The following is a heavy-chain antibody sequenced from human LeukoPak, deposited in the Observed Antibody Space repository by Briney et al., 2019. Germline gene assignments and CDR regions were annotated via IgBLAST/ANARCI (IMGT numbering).Heavy chain of an antibody. J-gene: IGHJ3*02. CDR2: IHYSGIT. V-gene: IGHV4-59*01. Sequence: PGGSLRLSCAASGFTFSSYAMSWVRQAPGKGLEWIGYIHYSGITNYSPSLKSRVTISVDTSKNHFSLKLNSVTAADAAVYYCARYARDWHAFDIWGQGTMVTVSS. CDR1: GFTFSSYA. CDR3: ARYARDWHAFDI. D-gene: IGHD3-9*01.